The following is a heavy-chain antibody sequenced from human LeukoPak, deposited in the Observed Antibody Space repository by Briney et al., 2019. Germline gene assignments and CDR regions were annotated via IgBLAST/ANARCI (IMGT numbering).Heavy chain of an antibody. D-gene: IGHD3-22*01. Sequence: GGSLRLSCAASGFTFSNYAMTWVRQAPGKGLGWVSGISAGGGTTYYADSVKGRFTISRDNSKNTLYLQMNSLRAEDTAVYYCAKRPRDTSGYYLGAFDIWGQGTMVTVSS. J-gene: IGHJ3*02. V-gene: IGHV3-23*01. CDR3: AKRPRDTSGYYLGAFDI. CDR1: GFTFSNYA. CDR2: ISAGGGTT.